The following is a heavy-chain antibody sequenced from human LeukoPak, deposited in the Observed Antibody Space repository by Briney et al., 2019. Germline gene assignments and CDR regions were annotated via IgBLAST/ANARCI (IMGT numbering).Heavy chain of an antibody. V-gene: IGHV3-72*01. D-gene: IGHD1-1*01. Sequence: GGSLRLSCAASGFIFSDHYMDWVRQAPGKGLEWVGRTRNKANGYTTEYAASVKGRFTISRDDSKNSLYLQMNSLRTEDTTVYYCTRRNWNSHDYWGQGTLVTVSS. CDR1: GFIFSDHY. CDR2: TRNKANGYTT. J-gene: IGHJ4*02. CDR3: TRRNWNSHDY.